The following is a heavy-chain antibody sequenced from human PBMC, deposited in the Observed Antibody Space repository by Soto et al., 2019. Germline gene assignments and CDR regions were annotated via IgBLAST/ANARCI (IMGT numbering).Heavy chain of an antibody. V-gene: IGHV4-31*01. D-gene: IGHD3-3*01. CDR3: EGVCVGDFWSGYYSGLDY. CDR2: IYYSGST. CDR1: GGSISRGGNY. Sequence: QVQLQESGPGLVKPSQTLSLTCTVSGGSISRGGNYWSWIRQHPGKGLEWIGYIYYSGSTYYNPPLKSQFTLSVDASKNEFSRRRSSVTDADTAVYNGEGVCVGDFWSGYYSGLDYRGQGALMTVST. J-gene: IGHJ4*02.